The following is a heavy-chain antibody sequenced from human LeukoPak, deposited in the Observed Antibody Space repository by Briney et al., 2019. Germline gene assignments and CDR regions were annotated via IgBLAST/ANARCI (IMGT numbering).Heavy chain of an antibody. J-gene: IGHJ4*02. CDR1: GFTFSSYG. D-gene: IGHD5-18*01. CDR2: IRYDGSNK. CDR3: AKGVVDTAMVKDY. Sequence: PGGSLRLSCAASGFTFSSYGMHWVRQAPGKGLEWVAFIRYDGSNKYYAVSVKGRFTISRDNSKNTLYLQMNSLRAEDTAVYYCAKGVVDTAMVKDYWGQGTLVTVSS. V-gene: IGHV3-30*02.